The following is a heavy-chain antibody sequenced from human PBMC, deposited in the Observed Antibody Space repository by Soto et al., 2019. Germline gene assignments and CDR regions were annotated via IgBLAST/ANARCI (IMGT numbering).Heavy chain of an antibody. CDR3: ARVGGGHCSGGSCYYFNY. D-gene: IGHD2-15*01. CDR2: INPNSGDT. J-gene: IGHJ4*01. V-gene: IGHV1-2*04. CDR1: GYTFTSYD. Sequence: ASVKVSCKASGYTFTSYDINWVRQAPGQGLEWMGWINPNSGDTNYAQKFQGWVTMTRDTSISTAYLEVSRLRSDDTAVYYCARVGGGHCSGGSCYYFNYWGQGTLVTVSS.